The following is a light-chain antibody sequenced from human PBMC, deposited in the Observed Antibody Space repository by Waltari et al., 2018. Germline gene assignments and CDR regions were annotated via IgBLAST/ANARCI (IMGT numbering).Light chain of an antibody. V-gene: IGKV1-5*03. CDR3: QQYNNYPFT. CDR1: QSISSW. J-gene: IGKJ3*01. Sequence: DIQMTQSPSTLSASVGDRVPITCRASQSISSWLAWYPQKPGKAPKLLIYKASSLDSGVPSRFSGSGSGTEFTLTISSLQPDDFATYYCQQYNNYPFTFGPGTKVDIK. CDR2: KAS.